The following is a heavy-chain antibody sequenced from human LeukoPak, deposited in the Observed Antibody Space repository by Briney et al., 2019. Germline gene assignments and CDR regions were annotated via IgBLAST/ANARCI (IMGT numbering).Heavy chain of an antibody. Sequence: GGSLRLSXAASGFTFSSYSMNWVRQAPGKGLEWISSISSSSSYIYYADSVKGRFTISRDNAKNSLYLQMNSLRAEDTAVYYSARDGYSSSWRYAFDIWGQGTMVTVSS. CDR2: ISSSSSYI. CDR1: GFTFSSYS. D-gene: IGHD6-13*01. J-gene: IGHJ3*02. V-gene: IGHV3-21*01. CDR3: ARDGYSSSWRYAFDI.